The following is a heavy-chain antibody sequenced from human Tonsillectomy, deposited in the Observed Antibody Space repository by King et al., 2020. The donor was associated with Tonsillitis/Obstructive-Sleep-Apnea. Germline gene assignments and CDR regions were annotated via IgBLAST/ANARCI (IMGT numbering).Heavy chain of an antibody. CDR2: IKQDGNEK. D-gene: IGHD3-10*01. V-gene: IGHV3-7*03. Sequence: VQLVESGGGLVQPGGSLRLSCAASGFTFSSYWMSWVRQAPGKGLEWVANIKQDGNEKYYVDSVKGRFTISRDNAKNSLYLQMNSLRAEDTAVYYCARGVDFRGDAFDIWGQGTMVTVSS. J-gene: IGHJ3*02. CDR1: GFTFSSYW. CDR3: ARGVDFRGDAFDI.